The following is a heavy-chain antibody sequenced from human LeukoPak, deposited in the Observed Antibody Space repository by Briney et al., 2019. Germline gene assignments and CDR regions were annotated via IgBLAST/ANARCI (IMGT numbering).Heavy chain of an antibody. J-gene: IGHJ6*03. CDR1: GGSVSSYY. Sequence: SETQSLTCAVSGGSVSSYYWSCVRQPAGKGLEWIGHIYTSGSTNYNPSLKSRVTISVDKSKNQFSLKLSSVTAADTAVYYCARPPAPCYYMEIRSDGTTVTVSS. CDR3: ARPPAPCYYMEI. CDR2: IYTSGST. V-gene: IGHV4-4*07.